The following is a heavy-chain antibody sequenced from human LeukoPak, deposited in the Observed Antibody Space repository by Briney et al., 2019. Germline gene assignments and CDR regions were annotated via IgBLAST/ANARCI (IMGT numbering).Heavy chain of an antibody. CDR3: ARDSGGEISVAGTFDF. CDR1: GYTFTGYY. J-gene: IGHJ4*02. V-gene: IGHV1-2*02. D-gene: IGHD6-19*01. Sequence: ASVKVSCKASGYTFTGYYMHWVRQAPGQGLEWMGWINPNSGGTNYAQKFQGRVTMTRDTSSSTAYMELSRLISDDTAVYYCARDSGGEISVAGTFDFWGQGTLVTVSS. CDR2: INPNSGGT.